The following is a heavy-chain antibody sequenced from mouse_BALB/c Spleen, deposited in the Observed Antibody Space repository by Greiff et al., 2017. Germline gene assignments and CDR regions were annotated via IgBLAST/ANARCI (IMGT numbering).Heavy chain of an antibody. D-gene: IGHD2-2*01. CDR1: GFSLTSYG. V-gene: IGHV2-9*02. CDR2: IWAGGST. Sequence: QVQLQQSGPGLVAPSQSLSITCTVSGFSLTSYGVHWVRQPPGKGLEWLGVIWAGGSTNYNSALMSRLSISKDNSKSQVFLKMNSLQTDDTAMYYCARDPYGYPYYYAMDYWGQGTSVTVSS. CDR3: ARDPYGYPYYYAMDY. J-gene: IGHJ4*01.